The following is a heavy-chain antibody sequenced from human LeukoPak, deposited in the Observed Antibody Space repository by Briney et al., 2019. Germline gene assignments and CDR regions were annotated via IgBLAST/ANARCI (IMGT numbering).Heavy chain of an antibody. CDR3: ARESGYDHNWFDP. CDR2: ISYDGSNK. Sequence: GGSLRLSCAASGFTFSSYAMHWVRQAPGKGLEWVAVISYDGSNKYYADSVKGRFTISRDNSKNTLYLQMNSLRAEDTAVYYCARESGYDHNWFDPWGQGTLVTVSS. V-gene: IGHV3-30*04. CDR1: GFTFSSYA. J-gene: IGHJ5*02. D-gene: IGHD5-12*01.